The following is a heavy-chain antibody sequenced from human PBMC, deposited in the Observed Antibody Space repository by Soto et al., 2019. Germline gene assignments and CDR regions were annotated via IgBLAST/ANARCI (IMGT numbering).Heavy chain of an antibody. CDR1: GFSLSTSGVG. D-gene: IGHD3-10*01. V-gene: IGHV2-5*02. Sequence: QITLKESGPTLVKPTQTLTLTCTFSGFSLSTSGVGVGWIRQPPGKALEWLALIYWDDDKRYSPSLKSRLTTTKDTSKNQVVLTMTNMDPVETATYYCAHQPITMVRGVIYYYYGMDVWGQGTTVTVSS. J-gene: IGHJ6*02. CDR3: AHQPITMVRGVIYYYYGMDV. CDR2: IYWDDDK.